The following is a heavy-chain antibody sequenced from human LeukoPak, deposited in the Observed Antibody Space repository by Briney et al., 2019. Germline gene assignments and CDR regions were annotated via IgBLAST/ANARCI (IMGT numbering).Heavy chain of an antibody. CDR2: IYYSGST. D-gene: IGHD5-24*01. Sequence: SETLSLTCTVSGGSISSSSYYWGWIRQPPGKGLEWIGSIYYSGSTYYNPSLKSRVTISVDTSKNQFSLQLNSVTPEDTAVYYCAREAEITRFDYWGQGTLVTVSS. CDR3: AREAEITRFDY. CDR1: GGSISSSSYY. V-gene: IGHV4-39*07. J-gene: IGHJ4*02.